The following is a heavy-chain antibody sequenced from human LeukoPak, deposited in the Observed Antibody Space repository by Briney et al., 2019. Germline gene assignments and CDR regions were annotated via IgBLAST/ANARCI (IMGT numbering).Heavy chain of an antibody. Sequence: PSETLSLTCAVYGGSFSGYYWSWIRQPPGKGLEWIGEINHSGSTNYNPSLKSRVTISVDTSKNQFSLKLSSVTAADTAVYYCARASARDSSGHVFDYWGQGTLVTVSS. CDR3: ARASARDSSGHVFDY. CDR2: INHSGST. D-gene: IGHD3-22*01. V-gene: IGHV4-34*01. J-gene: IGHJ4*02. CDR1: GGSFSGYY.